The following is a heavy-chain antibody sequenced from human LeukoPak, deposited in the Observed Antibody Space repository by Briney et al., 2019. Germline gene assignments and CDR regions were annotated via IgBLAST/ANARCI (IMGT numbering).Heavy chain of an antibody. J-gene: IGHJ6*03. Sequence: ASVKVSCKASGYTFTSYDINWVRQATGQGLEWMGWMNPNSGNTGYAQKFQGRVTMTRNTAISKAYMELSSLRSEDTAVYYCARVGKLTRYYYYYMDVWGKGTTVTVSS. V-gene: IGHV1-8*01. D-gene: IGHD7-27*01. CDR2: MNPNSGNT. CDR3: ARVGKLTRYYYYYMDV. CDR1: GYTFTSYD.